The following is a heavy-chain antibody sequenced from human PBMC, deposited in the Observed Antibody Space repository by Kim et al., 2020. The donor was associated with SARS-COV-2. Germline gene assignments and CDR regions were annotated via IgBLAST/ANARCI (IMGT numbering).Heavy chain of an antibody. CDR3: ARTLGGSYHGAFDI. Sequence: GGSLRLSCAASGFSFSSYAMHWVRQAPGKGLEWVAVISYDGTNKYSADSVKGRFTVSRDNSKNTLYLQMNILTAEDTAVYYCARTLGGSYHGAFDIWGQGTMVTVSS. D-gene: IGHD1-26*01. V-gene: IGHV3-30*04. CDR2: ISYDGTNK. J-gene: IGHJ3*02. CDR1: GFSFSSYA.